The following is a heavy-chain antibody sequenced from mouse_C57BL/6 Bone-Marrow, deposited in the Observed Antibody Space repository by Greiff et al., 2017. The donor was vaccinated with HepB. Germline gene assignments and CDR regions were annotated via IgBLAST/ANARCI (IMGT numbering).Heavy chain of an antibody. D-gene: IGHD1-1*01. V-gene: IGHV14-4*01. CDR3: TSYYYGSSYDAMDY. CDR1: GFNIKDDY. J-gene: IGHJ4*01. Sequence: EVQLQQSGAELVRPGASVKLSCTASGFNIKDDYMHWVKQRPEQGLEWIGWIDPENGDTEYASKFQGKATITADTYSNTAYLQLSSLTSEDTAVYYCTSYYYGSSYDAMDYWGQGTSVTVSS. CDR2: IDPENGDT.